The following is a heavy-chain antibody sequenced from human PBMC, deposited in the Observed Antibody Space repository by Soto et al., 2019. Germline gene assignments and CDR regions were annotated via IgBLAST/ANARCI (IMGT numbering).Heavy chain of an antibody. Sequence: QVQLVESGGGVVQPGRSLRLSCAVSGFTVSTYGMHWVRQAPGKGLEWVAVISRDGGTKYYADSVKGRFTISRDNSRNTLFLEMHGLSGDDVAVYYCTGEVASGYWGQGTLVTVSS. CDR1: GFTVSTYG. V-gene: IGHV3-30*03. CDR3: TGEVASGY. D-gene: IGHD2-8*02. CDR2: ISRDGGTK. J-gene: IGHJ4*02.